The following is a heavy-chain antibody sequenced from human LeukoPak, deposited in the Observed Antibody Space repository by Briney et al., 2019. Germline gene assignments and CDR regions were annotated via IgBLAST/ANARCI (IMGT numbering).Heavy chain of an antibody. CDR3: ARDQSDFWSIGYYYMDV. CDR1: GFTFSSYA. CDR2: ISGSGGST. V-gene: IGHV3-23*01. J-gene: IGHJ6*03. D-gene: IGHD3-3*01. Sequence: GGSLRLSCAASGFTFSSYAMSWVRQAPGKGLEWVSAISGSGGSTYYADSVKGRFTISRDYSKNTLYLQMNGLRAEDTAVYYCARDQSDFWSIGYYYMDVWGKGTTVTVSS.